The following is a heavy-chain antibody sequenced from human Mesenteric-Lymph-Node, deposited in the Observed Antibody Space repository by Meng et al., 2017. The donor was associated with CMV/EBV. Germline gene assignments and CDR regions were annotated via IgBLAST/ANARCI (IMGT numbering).Heavy chain of an antibody. J-gene: IGHJ6*02. D-gene: IGHD6-13*01. CDR2: IYSDDTK. Sequence: GGSLRLSGAASEFSVSSNYMSWVRQAPGKGLEWVSFIYSDDTKYYTDSVKGRFTIFRDNSENTLYLQMNSLRVEDTAVYYCARESSWYPSYYFAMDVWGQGTTVTVSS. V-gene: IGHV3-53*01. CDR3: ARESSWYPSYYFAMDV. CDR1: EFSVSSNY.